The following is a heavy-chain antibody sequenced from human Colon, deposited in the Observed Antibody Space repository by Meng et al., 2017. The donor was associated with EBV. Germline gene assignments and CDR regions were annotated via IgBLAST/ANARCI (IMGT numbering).Heavy chain of an antibody. J-gene: IGHJ5*02. CDR2: IHYTGST. Sequence: QVQLQESGARLVKPSGXLSLNCAXSGGFITSENWWTWVRQPPGKGLEWIGEIHYTGSTNYNPSLKSRVTISIDNSKHQFSLNLTSLTAADTAVYFCAKINWRIDMEAIIKWFDPWDQGNLVTVSS. V-gene: IGHV4-4*02. CDR3: AKINWRIDMEAIIKWFDP. CDR1: GGFITSENW. D-gene: IGHD5-12*01.